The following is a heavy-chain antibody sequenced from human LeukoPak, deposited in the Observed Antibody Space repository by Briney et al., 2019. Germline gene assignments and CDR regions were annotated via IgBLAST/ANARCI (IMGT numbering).Heavy chain of an antibody. D-gene: IGHD6-13*01. CDR1: GYTFTGYY. CDR2: INPNSGGT. Sequence: ASVTVSCKASGYTFTGYYMHWVRQAPGQGLEWMGWINPNSGGTNYAQKFQGRVTMTRDTSISTAYMELSRLRSDDTAVYYCARGGWDSSSWYYGYYFDYWGQGTLVTVSS. CDR3: ARGGWDSSSWYYGYYFDY. J-gene: IGHJ4*02. V-gene: IGHV1-2*02.